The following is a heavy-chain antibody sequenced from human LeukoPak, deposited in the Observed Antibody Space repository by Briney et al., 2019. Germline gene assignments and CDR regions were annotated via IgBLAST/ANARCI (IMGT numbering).Heavy chain of an antibody. CDR2: IIPIFGTA. V-gene: IGHV1-69*13. Sequence: ASVKVSCKASGYTFTSYDINWVRQAPGQGLEWMGGIIPIFGTANYAQKFQGRVTITADESTSTAYMELSSLRSEDTAVYYCARDLVGATGDAFDIWGQGTMVTVSS. CDR1: GYTFTSYD. CDR3: ARDLVGATGDAFDI. J-gene: IGHJ3*02. D-gene: IGHD1-26*01.